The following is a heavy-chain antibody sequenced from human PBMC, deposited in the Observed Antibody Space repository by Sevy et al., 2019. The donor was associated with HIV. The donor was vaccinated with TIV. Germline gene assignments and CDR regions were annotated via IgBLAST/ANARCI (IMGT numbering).Heavy chain of an antibody. Sequence: SETLSLTCNVSGGSIRSSRHYWGWVRQSPGKTLEWIGSRFYSGGAYYNPSLQSRVTMSVDTSKNQFFLTVSSLTAADTAIYYCARHPLGNWFDLWGQGILVTVSS. CDR1: GGSIRSSRHY. CDR3: ARHPLGNWFDL. V-gene: IGHV4-39*01. J-gene: IGHJ5*02. D-gene: IGHD3-16*01. CDR2: RFYSGGA.